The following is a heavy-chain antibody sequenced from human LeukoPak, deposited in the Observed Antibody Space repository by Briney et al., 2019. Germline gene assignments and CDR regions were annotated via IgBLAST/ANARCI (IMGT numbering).Heavy chain of an antibody. J-gene: IGHJ6*02. V-gene: IGHV1-69*13. CDR3: TQKTAYDILTGLYYYYGMDV. CDR2: IIPIFGTA. D-gene: IGHD3-9*01. Sequence: ASVKVSCKASGGTFSSYAISWVRPSPGQGLEWMGGIIPIFGTANYAQKFQGRVTITADESTSTAYMELSSLRSEDTAVFFFTQKTAYDILTGLYYYYGMDVWGQGTTVTVSS. CDR1: GGTFSSYA.